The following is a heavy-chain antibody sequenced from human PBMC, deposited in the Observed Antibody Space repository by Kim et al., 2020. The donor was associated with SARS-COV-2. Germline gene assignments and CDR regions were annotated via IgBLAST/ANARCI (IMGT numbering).Heavy chain of an antibody. CDR2: ISGSGGST. Sequence: GGSLRLSCAASGFTFSSYAMSWVRQAPGKGLEWVSAISGSGGSTYYADSVKGRFTISRDNSKNTLYLQMNSLRAEDTAVYYCAKDIVVVPAAMDYNWFDPWGQGPLVTVSS. V-gene: IGHV3-23*01. CDR1: GFTFSSYA. D-gene: IGHD2-2*01. CDR3: AKDIVVVPAAMDYNWFDP. J-gene: IGHJ5*02.